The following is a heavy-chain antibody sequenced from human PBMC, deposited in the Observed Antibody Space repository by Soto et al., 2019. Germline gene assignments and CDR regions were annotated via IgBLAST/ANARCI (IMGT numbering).Heavy chain of an antibody. J-gene: IGHJ6*02. CDR2: INHSGST. CDR3: ARGWAEAVAAAGTGTPYYYYYGMDV. V-gene: IGHV4-34*01. CDR1: GGSFSGYY. Sequence: SDTLSLTCAVYGGSFSGYYWSWIRQPPGKGLEWIGEINHSGSTNYNPSLKSRVTISVDTSKNQFSLKLSSVTAADTAVYYCARGWAEAVAAAGTGTPYYYYYGMDVWGQGATVTVSS. D-gene: IGHD6-13*01.